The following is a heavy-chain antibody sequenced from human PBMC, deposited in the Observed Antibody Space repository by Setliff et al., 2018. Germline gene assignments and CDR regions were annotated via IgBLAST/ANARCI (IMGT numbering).Heavy chain of an antibody. J-gene: IGHJ5*01. CDR2: ISHSANK. CDR1: GGSISDNNYY. V-gene: IGHV4-39*01. CDR3: ASRTTGPGGWFDY. Sequence: SETLSLTCTVSGGSISDNNYYWGWIRQSPGKELEWIGGISHSANKYYNPSFRTGVTISVDTSKNQFSLRLTSVTAADTAIYYCASRTTGPGGWFDYWGQGALVTVSS. D-gene: IGHD1-1*01.